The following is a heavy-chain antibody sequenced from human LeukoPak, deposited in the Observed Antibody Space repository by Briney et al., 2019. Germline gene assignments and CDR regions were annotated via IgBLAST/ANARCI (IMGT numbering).Heavy chain of an antibody. V-gene: IGHV1-69*05. CDR2: IIPIFGTA. J-gene: IGHJ4*02. D-gene: IGHD3-22*01. CDR3: AREGDSSGYYSSAYDY. CDR1: GGTFSSYA. Sequence: ASVKVSCKASGGTFSSYAISWVRQAPGQGLEWMGGIIPIFGTANYAQKFQGRVTITTDESTSTAYIELSSLRSEDTAVYYCAREGDSSGYYSSAYDYWGQGTLVTVSS.